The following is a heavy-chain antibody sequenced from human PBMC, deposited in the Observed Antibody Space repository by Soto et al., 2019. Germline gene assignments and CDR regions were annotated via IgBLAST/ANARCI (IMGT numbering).Heavy chain of an antibody. D-gene: IGHD3-16*01. CDR1: GYTLTNFG. J-gene: IGHJ4*02. CDR3: ARGGTPIDY. Sequence: QVQLVQSGAEVKKPGASVKVSCKASGYTLTNFGISWVRQAPGQGLEWMGWISAYNGNTNYAQNFQGRVTMTTDTSQSTAYMGLRSRSSDDTAVYYWARGGTPIDYWGQGTLVTVSS. V-gene: IGHV1-18*01. CDR2: ISAYNGNT.